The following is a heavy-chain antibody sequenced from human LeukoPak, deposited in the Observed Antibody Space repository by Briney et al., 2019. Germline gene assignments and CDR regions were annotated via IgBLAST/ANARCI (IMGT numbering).Heavy chain of an antibody. V-gene: IGHV4-39*07. J-gene: IGHJ6*02. CDR2: INHSGST. CDR1: GGSVSSGFYY. D-gene: IGHD5-12*01. CDR3: AALRGLLYYYYYGMDV. Sequence: SETLSLTCTASGGSVSSGFYYWSWIRQPPGKGLEWIGEINHSGSTNYNPSLKSRVTISVDTSKNQFSLKLSSVTAADTAVYYCAALRGLLYYYYYGMDVWGQGTTVTVSS.